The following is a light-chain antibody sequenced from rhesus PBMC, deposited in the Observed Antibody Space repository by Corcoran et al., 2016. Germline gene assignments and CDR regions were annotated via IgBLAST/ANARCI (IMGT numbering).Light chain of an antibody. Sequence: DIQMTQSPSSLSASVGDRVTITCRASQGINNYLSWYQQKPGKAPKPLIYYAPSLETGVPSRFSGSRSGTDYTLTISSLQPEDIATYYCQQYNNSPFTFAPGTKLDIK. CDR3: QQYNNSPFT. J-gene: IGKJ3*01. CDR1: QGINNY. V-gene: IGKV1-66*01. CDR2: YAP.